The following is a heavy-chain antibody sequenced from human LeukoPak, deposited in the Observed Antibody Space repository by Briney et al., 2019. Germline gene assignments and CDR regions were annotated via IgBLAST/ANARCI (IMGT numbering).Heavy chain of an antibody. V-gene: IGHV3-7*01. CDR2: IKQDGSEK. D-gene: IGHD3-3*01. Sequence: GGSLRLSCAASGFTFSSYWMSWVRQAPGKGLEWVANIKQDGSEKYYVDSVKGRFTISRDNAKNSLYLQMNSLRAEDTAVYYCARPYVLRFLEWLPFVYWGQGTLVTVSS. CDR3: ARPYVLRFLEWLPFVY. J-gene: IGHJ4*02. CDR1: GFTFSSYW.